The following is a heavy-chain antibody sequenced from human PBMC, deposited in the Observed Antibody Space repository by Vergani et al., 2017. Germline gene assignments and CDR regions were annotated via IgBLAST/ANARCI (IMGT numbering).Heavy chain of an antibody. D-gene: IGHD2-15*01. J-gene: IGHJ4*02. CDR3: ATAGAGYCRGASCYDFFEY. CDR1: GFTFTNYG. CDR2: TRYDGIVE. Sequence: QVQLVESGGGVVQPGGSLRLSCAASGFTFTNYGMHWVRQAPGKGLEWVTFTRYDGIVEYYGDSVRGRFTISRDNSKNTLYLQMNRLRPEDTAVYYCATAGAGYCRGASCYDFFEYWCEGGLVIVAS. V-gene: IGHV3-30*02.